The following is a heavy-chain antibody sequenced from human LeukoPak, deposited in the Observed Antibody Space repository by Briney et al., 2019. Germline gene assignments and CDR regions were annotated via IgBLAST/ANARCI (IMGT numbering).Heavy chain of an antibody. J-gene: IGHJ6*04. CDR2: ISSSSSYI. D-gene: IGHD1-1*01. CDR3: AILQLERRPYYYGMDV. V-gene: IGHV3-21*01. CDR1: GFTFSSYS. Sequence: GGSLRLSCAASGFTFSSYSMNWVRQAPGKGLEWVSPISSSSSYIYYADSVKGRFTISRDNAKNSLYLQMNSLRAEDTAVYYCAILQLERRPYYYGMDVWGKGTTVTVSS.